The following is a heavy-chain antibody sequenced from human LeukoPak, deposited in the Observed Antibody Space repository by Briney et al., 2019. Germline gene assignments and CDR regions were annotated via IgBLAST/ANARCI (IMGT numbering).Heavy chain of an antibody. J-gene: IGHJ4*02. CDR1: GLPIADFA. Sequence: PGGSLRLSCVASGLPIADFAMHWVRQAPGKGLEWVSLISGDGVSTFYTDSVRGRFIISRDNSKNTLYLQTNSLRAEDTAVYYCARGQAVGATQEYFDYWGQGTLVTVSS. CDR3: ARGQAVGATQEYFDY. D-gene: IGHD1-26*01. V-gene: IGHV3-43*02. CDR2: ISGDGVST.